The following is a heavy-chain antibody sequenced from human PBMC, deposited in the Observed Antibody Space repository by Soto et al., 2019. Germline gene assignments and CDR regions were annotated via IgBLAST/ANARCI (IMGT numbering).Heavy chain of an antibody. CDR1: GFTFSSYA. J-gene: IGHJ5*02. V-gene: IGHV3-23*01. Sequence: VGSLRLSCAASGFTFSSYAMSWVRQAPGKGLEWVSAISGSGGSTYYADSVKGRFTISRDNSKNTLYLQMNSLRAEDTAVYYCAEDPALYDYAFNWFDPWGQGTLVTVSS. D-gene: IGHD4-17*01. CDR2: ISGSGGST. CDR3: AEDPALYDYAFNWFDP.